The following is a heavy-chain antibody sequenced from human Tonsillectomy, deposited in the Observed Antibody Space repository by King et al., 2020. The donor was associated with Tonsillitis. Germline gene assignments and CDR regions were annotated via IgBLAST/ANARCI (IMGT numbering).Heavy chain of an antibody. CDR1: GGSISSYY. J-gene: IGHJ6*03. CDR3: ARGYCSGDSCFDYYYYMDV. CDR2: VYYTGST. V-gene: IGHV4-59*08. Sequence: VQLQESGPGLVKPSETLSLTCTVSGGSISSYYWSWIRQPPGKGLEWIGYVYYTGSTKYNPSLKSRVTISVDTSKNQFSLKLSSVTAADTAVYYCARGYCSGDSCFDYYYYMDVWGKGTTVTVSS. D-gene: IGHD2-15*01.